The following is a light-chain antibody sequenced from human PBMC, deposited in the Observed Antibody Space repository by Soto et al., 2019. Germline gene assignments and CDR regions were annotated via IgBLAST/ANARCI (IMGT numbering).Light chain of an antibody. CDR1: QDIRNY. J-gene: IGKJ4*01. CDR3: QQYDDLPPLT. V-gene: IGKV1-33*01. CDR2: FAS. Sequence: DIQMTQSPSSLSASVGDRVTITCQASQDIRNYLNWYQQKPGEAPKLMIYFASNLATGVPSRFSGSGSRTDFTFTISRLQPEDIATYYCQQYDDLPPLTFGGGTKVELK.